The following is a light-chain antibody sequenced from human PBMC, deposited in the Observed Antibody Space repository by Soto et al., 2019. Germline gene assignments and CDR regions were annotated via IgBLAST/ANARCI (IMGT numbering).Light chain of an antibody. Sequence: DIQMTQSPSSLSASVGDRVTITCQASQDISNYLNWYQQKPGKAPKLLIYDAANLETGVPSRFSGSGSGTDFTFTISSLQPEDIATYYCQQYDNIPPFTFGTGTKVDIK. V-gene: IGKV1-33*01. J-gene: IGKJ3*01. CDR3: QQYDNIPPFT. CDR1: QDISNY. CDR2: DAA.